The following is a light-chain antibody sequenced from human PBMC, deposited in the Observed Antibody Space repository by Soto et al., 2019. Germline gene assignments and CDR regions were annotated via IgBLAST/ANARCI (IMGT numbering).Light chain of an antibody. Sequence: DIQMTQSPSSLSASVEDRVIITCRASQSISNHLNWYQQKPGKAPKLLIFAASSLQSGVPSRFSGSRSGPDFTLTISSLQPDDFETYYCQQSYSSPPTLGQGTKVDIK. J-gene: IGKJ1*01. CDR1: QSISNH. CDR3: QQSYSSPPT. V-gene: IGKV1-39*01. CDR2: AAS.